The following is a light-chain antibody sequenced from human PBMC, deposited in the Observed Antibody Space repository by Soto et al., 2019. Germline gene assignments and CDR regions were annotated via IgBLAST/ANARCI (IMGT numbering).Light chain of an antibody. V-gene: IGKV3-20*01. Sequence: EIVLTQSPGTLSLSPGERATLSCRASQSVSTSYLAWYQHKPGQAPRLLIYGASRRATGVPDRFSGSGSGRDYTLTISRLEPEDCAVYYCQHYGSSRTFGQGTKVEIK. CDR3: QHYGSSRT. CDR1: QSVSTSY. CDR2: GAS. J-gene: IGKJ1*01.